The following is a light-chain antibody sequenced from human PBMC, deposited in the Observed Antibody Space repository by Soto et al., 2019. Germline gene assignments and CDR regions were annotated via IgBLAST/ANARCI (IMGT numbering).Light chain of an antibody. CDR2: DAS. V-gene: IGKV3-11*01. J-gene: IGKJ4*01. Sequence: EIVLTQSPGTLSLSPGERATLSCRASQSVSNNYLAWYQQKPGQAPRLLIYDASNRATGIPARFSGSGSGTDFTLTINSLEPEDVAVYYCQQRSYLFTFGGGTKVDI. CDR3: QQRSYLFT. CDR1: QSVSNNY.